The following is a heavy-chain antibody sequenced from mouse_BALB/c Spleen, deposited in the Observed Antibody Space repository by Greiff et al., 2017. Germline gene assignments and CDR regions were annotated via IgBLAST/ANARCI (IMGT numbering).Heavy chain of an antibody. CDR3: ARGDTTVPWFAY. J-gene: IGHJ3*01. CDR1: GFTFSDYY. V-gene: IGHV5-4*02. CDR2: ISDGGSYT. Sequence: EVQRVESGGGLVKPGGSLKLSCAASGFTFSDYYMYWVRQTPEKRLEWVATISDGGSYTYYPDSVKGRFTISRDNAKNNLYLQMSSLKSEDTAMYYCARGDTTVPWFAYWGQGTLVTVSA. D-gene: IGHD1-1*01.